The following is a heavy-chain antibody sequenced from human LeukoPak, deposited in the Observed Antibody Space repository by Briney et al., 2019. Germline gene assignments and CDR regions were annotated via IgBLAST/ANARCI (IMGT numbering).Heavy chain of an antibody. CDR3: ARSNQADDY. D-gene: IGHD4-11*01. J-gene: IGHJ4*02. CDR2: INPGGSST. Sequence: GGSLRLSCAASGFTFSNYWLHWVRQVPGKGLVWVSRINPGGSSTTYADSVKGRCTISRDNAKNTLYLQMNSLRAEDTAVYYCARSNQADDYWGQGTLVTVSS. V-gene: IGHV3-74*01. CDR1: GFTFSNYW.